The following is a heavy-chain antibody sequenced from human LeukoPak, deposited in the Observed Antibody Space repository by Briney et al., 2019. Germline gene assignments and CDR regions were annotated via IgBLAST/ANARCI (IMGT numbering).Heavy chain of an antibody. V-gene: IGHV3-21*01. CDR2: ISSSSNYL. CDR3: ARGRVWGVGIDY. D-gene: IGHD3-10*01. J-gene: IGHJ4*02. CDR1: GFTFSGYT. Sequence: GGSLRLSCAASGFTFSGYTVNWVRQAPGKGLEWVSSISSSSNYLYYADSVKGRFTISRDDAKNSLYLQMNSLRAEDTAVYYCARGRVWGVGIDYWGQGTLVTVSS.